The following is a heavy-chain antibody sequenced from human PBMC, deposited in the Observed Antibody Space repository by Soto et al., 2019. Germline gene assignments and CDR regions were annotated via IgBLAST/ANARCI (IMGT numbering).Heavy chain of an antibody. Sequence: PGGSLRLSCAASGFTFSSYGMHWVRQAPGKGLEWVAVISYDGSNKYYADSVKGRFTISRDNSKNTLYLQMNSLRAEDTAVYYCAKGRPALRYFDWFPMDVWGQGTTVTVSS. CDR2: ISYDGSNK. CDR3: AKGRPALRYFDWFPMDV. J-gene: IGHJ6*02. V-gene: IGHV3-30*18. CDR1: GFTFSSYG. D-gene: IGHD3-9*01.